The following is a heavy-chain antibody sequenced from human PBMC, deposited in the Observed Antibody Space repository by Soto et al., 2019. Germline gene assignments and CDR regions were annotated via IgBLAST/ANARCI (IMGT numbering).Heavy chain of an antibody. CDR1: GGSISSGGYY. J-gene: IGHJ5*02. Sequence: PSETLSLTCTVSGGSISSGGYYWSWIRQHPGKGLEWIGYIYYSGSTYYNPSLKSRVTISVDTSKNQFSLKLSSVTAADTAVYYCARDEGYCISTSCQRYGFDPWGQGTLVTVSS. V-gene: IGHV4-31*03. CDR2: IYYSGST. D-gene: IGHD2-2*01. CDR3: ARDEGYCISTSCQRYGFDP.